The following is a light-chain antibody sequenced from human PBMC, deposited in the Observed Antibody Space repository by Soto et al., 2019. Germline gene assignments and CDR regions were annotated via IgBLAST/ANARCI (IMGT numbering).Light chain of an antibody. V-gene: IGKV3-20*01. Sequence: EIVMTQSPATLSVSPGERATLSCRASQSISSSFLAWYQQNPGQAPRLLIYGASSRATGIPDRFSGTGSETDFTLTISRLEPEDFAVYYCQQYDNSPITFGQGTRLEIK. CDR2: GAS. CDR3: QQYDNSPIT. J-gene: IGKJ5*01. CDR1: QSISSSF.